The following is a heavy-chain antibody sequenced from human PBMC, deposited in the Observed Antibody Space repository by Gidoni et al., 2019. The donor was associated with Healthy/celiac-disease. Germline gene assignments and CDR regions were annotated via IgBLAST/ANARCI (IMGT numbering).Heavy chain of an antibody. CDR3: ARFGQWELSYYFDY. J-gene: IGHJ4*02. CDR1: GYSISSGYY. CDR2: IYHSGSP. V-gene: IGHV4-38-2*02. D-gene: IGHD1-26*01. Sequence: QVQLQESGPGLVKPSETLSLTCTVSGYSISSGYYWGWIRQPPGKGLEWIGSIYHSGSPYYNPSLKSRVTISVDTSKNQFSLKLSSVTAADTAVYYCARFGQWELSYYFDYWGQGTLVTVSS.